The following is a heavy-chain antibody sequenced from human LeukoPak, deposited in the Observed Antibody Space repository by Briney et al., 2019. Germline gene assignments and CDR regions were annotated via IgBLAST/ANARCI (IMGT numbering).Heavy chain of an antibody. V-gene: IGHV3-21*01. Sequence: GGSLRLSCAASGFTFSSYSMNWVRQAPVKGLEWVSSISSSSSYIYYADSVKGRFTISRDNAKNSLYLQMNSLRAEDTAVYYCARVGKGAYCGGDCYNKHWGQGTLVTVSS. CDR2: ISSSSSYI. CDR1: GFTFSSYS. D-gene: IGHD2-21*02. CDR3: ARVGKGAYCGGDCYNKH. J-gene: IGHJ1*01.